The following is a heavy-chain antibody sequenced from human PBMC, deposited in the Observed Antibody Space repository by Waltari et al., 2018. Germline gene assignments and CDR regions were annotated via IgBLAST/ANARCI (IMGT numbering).Heavy chain of an antibody. Sequence: EVQLLESGGGLVQPGGSLRLSCAASGFTFSSYAMSWVSQAPGTGLEWVSAISGSGGSRYYADSVKGRFTISRDNSKNTLYLQMNSLRAEDTAVYYCAKGGGRCSGGSCQGLFDYWGQGTLVTVSS. CDR1: GFTFSSYA. CDR2: ISGSGGSR. V-gene: IGHV3-23*01. CDR3: AKGGGRCSGGSCQGLFDY. D-gene: IGHD2-15*01. J-gene: IGHJ4*02.